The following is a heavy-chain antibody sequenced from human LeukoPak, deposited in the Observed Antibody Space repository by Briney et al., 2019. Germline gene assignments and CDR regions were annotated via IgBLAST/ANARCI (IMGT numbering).Heavy chain of an antibody. CDR3: ARDGSAAAGNLHYYYGMDV. D-gene: IGHD6-13*01. CDR1: GYTFTSYY. J-gene: IGHJ6*02. Sequence: ASVTVSCKASGYTFTSYYMHWGRQAPGRGLEWVGIILPSGGSTSYAQKFQGTVTMTRDASTCTVSMELSSLRSEDTAVYSCARDGSAAAGNLHYYYGMDVWGQGTTLTVSS. CDR2: ILPSGGST. V-gene: IGHV1-46*01.